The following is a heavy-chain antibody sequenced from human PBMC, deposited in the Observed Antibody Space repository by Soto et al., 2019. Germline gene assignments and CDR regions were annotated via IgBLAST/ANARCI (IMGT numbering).Heavy chain of an antibody. J-gene: IGHJ4*02. CDR1: GGSVSSGSYF. V-gene: IGHV4-61*01. Sequence: PSETLSLTCTVSGGSVSSGSYFWSWIRQPPGKGLEWIGCISYSGSTNYNPSLKSRVTISVDKSKNQFSLKLSSVTAADTAAYYCARDYYGATDYWGQGTLVTVSS. D-gene: IGHD4-17*01. CDR3: ARDYYGATDY. CDR2: ISYSGST.